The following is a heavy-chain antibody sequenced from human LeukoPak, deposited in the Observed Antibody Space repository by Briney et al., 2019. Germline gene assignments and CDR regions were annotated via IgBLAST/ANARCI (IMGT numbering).Heavy chain of an antibody. CDR1: GFTFSSYA. CDR3: AIPSSYDGSRYYHAY. V-gene: IGHV3-7*01. D-gene: IGHD3-22*01. Sequence: GRSLRLSCAASGFTFSSYAMSWVRQAPGKGLEWVANIDPDGSEKDYVESVKGRLTISRDNAKKILYLQMNSLRADDTAVYYCAIPSSYDGSRYYHAYWGQGTLVSVSS. J-gene: IGHJ4*02. CDR2: IDPDGSEK.